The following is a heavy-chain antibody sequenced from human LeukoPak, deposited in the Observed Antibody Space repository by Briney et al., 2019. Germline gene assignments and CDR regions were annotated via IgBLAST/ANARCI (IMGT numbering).Heavy chain of an antibody. Sequence: GGSLRLSCAASGFTVSGNYMSWVRQAPGKGLEWVSRLYSGGSTYYADSVKGRFSISRDNSKNTLYLQMNSLRAEDTAVYYCASRDKGYYYGMDVWGQGTTVTVSS. CDR2: LYSGGST. CDR1: GFTVSGNY. J-gene: IGHJ6*02. D-gene: IGHD5-24*01. V-gene: IGHV3-66*01. CDR3: ASRDKGYYYGMDV.